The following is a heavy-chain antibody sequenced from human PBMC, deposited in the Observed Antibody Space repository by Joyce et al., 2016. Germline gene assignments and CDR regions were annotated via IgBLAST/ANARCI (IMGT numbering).Heavy chain of an antibody. CDR2: IGSSEIPS. J-gene: IGHJ6*03. CDR3: ARDRVQWSYGAVSNHFYMDV. V-gene: IGHV3-11*04. Sequence: QVQLVESGGGVAKPGGSLRLSCVASGFASFTDYYMSWIRQAPGKGLEWVAYIGSSEIPSYYAEAVKGRFTISRDNSKNSLFLQMHNLRVEDSAVYYCARDRVQWSYGAVSNHFYMDVWGKGTTVAVSS. D-gene: IGHD3-16*01. CDR1: GFASFTDYY.